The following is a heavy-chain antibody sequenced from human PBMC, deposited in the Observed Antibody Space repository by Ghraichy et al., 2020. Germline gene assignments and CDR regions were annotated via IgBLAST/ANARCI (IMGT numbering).Heavy chain of an antibody. J-gene: IGHJ1*01. D-gene: IGHD3-10*01. V-gene: IGHV1-18*01. CDR3: ARVRGTMVRGVTPHFQH. CDR1: GYTFTSYG. CDR2: ISAYNGNT. Sequence: ASVKVSCKASGYTFTSYGISWVRQAPGQGLEWMGWISAYNGNTNYAQKLQGRVTMTTDTSTSTAYMELRSLRSDDTAVYYCARVRGTMVRGVTPHFQHWGQGTLVTVSS.